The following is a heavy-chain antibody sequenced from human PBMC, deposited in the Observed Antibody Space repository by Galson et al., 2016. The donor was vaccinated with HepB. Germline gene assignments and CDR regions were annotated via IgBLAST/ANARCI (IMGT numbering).Heavy chain of an antibody. CDR1: GFTLSNYV. J-gene: IGHJ3*02. D-gene: IGHD6-19*01. CDR3: AREDYSSGRCGAFKM. V-gene: IGHV3-30-3*01. Sequence: SLRLSCAASGFTLSNYVIHWVRQAPGKGLEWVSAISHDGGSKYYRDSVKGRFTIARDNSEDTVSLQMNRLSVEDTAVYYCAREDYSSGRCGAFKMCGQGTMVAVSS. CDR2: ISHDGGSK.